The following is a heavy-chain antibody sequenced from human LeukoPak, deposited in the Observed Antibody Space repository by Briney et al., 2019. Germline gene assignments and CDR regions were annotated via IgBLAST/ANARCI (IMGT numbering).Heavy chain of an antibody. Sequence: SETLSLTCTVSGGSISIYYWSWIRQPPGKGLEWIGYIYYSGSTNYNPSLKSRVTISVDTSKNQFSLKLSSVTAADTAVYYCARSYSSSSVSYGMDVWGQGTTVTVSS. D-gene: IGHD6-6*01. CDR1: GGSISIYY. CDR3: ARSYSSSSVSYGMDV. CDR2: IYYSGST. V-gene: IGHV4-59*01. J-gene: IGHJ6*02.